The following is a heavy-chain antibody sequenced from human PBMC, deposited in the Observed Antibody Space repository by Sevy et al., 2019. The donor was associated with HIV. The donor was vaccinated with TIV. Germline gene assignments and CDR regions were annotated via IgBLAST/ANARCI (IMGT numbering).Heavy chain of an antibody. CDR2: IYSGGST. CDR1: GFTVSSNY. V-gene: IGHV3-53*01. J-gene: IGHJ6*02. CDR3: AIGIQLWLPNYYYGMDV. Sequence: GGSLRLSCAASGFTVSSNYMSWVRQAPGKGLEWVSVIYSGGSTYYADSVKGRFTISRDNSKNTLYLQMNSLRAEDTAVYYCAIGIQLWLPNYYYGMDVWGQGTTVTVSS. D-gene: IGHD5-18*01.